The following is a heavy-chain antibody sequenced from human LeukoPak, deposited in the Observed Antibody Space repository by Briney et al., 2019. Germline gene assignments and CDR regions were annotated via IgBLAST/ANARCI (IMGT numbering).Heavy chain of an antibody. CDR1: GGSISSYY. Sequence: SETLSLTCTVSGGSISSYYWSWIRQPAGKGLEWIGRIYTSGNTDYNPSLNSRVTMSIDTSKNRFSLKLSCVAAADTAVYYCARHRSGSGWSFDYWGQGTLVTVSS. CDR2: IYTSGNT. V-gene: IGHV4-4*07. D-gene: IGHD6-19*01. J-gene: IGHJ4*02. CDR3: ARHRSGSGWSFDY.